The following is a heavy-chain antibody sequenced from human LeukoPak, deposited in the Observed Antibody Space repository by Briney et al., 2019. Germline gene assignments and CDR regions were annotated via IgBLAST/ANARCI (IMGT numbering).Heavy chain of an antibody. CDR2: LSGSGGGT. Sequence: GGSLRLSCAVPGITLSNYGMSWVRQAPGKGLEWVAGLSGSGGGTNYADSVQGRFTISRDNPKNTLYLQMNSLRAEDTAVYFCAKRGVVIRVFLVGFHKEAYYFDSWGQGALVSVSS. V-gene: IGHV3-23*01. CDR3: AKRGVVIRVFLVGFHKEAYYFDS. CDR1: GITLSNYG. J-gene: IGHJ4*02. D-gene: IGHD3-10*01.